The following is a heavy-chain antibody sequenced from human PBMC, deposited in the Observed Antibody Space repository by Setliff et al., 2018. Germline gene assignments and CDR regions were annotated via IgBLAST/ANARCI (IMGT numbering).Heavy chain of an antibody. J-gene: IGHJ4*02. CDR3: ARSGLGGSPQYFFDS. V-gene: IGHV1-46*01. CDR1: GYTFTSYY. D-gene: IGHD2-15*01. Sequence: VASVKVSCKASGYTFTSYYMHWVRQAPGQGLEWMGIINPSGGSTSYAQKFQGRVTMTRDTSTSTVYMELSSLTSEDTAMYYCARSGLGGSPQYFFDSWGQGTLVTVSS. CDR2: INPSGGST.